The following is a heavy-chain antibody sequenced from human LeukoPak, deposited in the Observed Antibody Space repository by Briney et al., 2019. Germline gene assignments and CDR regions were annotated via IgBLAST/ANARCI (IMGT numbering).Heavy chain of an antibody. D-gene: IGHD2-21*01. J-gene: IGHJ4*02. CDR3: ARVYCGDSSCSSLFDY. V-gene: IGHV3-7*04. CDR1: GFTFSNYW. Sequence: GGSLRLSCAASGFTFSNYWMSWVRQAPGKGLEWVANIPQHGSERYYGDSVKGRFTISRDNAKNSMFLQMNSLRAEDTAVYYCARVYCGDSSCSSLFDYWGQGTLVTVSS. CDR2: IPQHGSER.